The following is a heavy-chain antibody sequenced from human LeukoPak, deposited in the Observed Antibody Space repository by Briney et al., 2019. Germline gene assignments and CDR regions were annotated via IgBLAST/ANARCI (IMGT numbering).Heavy chain of an antibody. V-gene: IGHV3-74*01. Sequence: GGSLRLSCAASGFTFSTYCMHWVRQAPGKGPMWVSRICPDGTVTNYADSVKARFIISRDNSKNTLYLQMDSLRAEDTAVYYCARDRAWNYFDYWGQGTLVTVSS. J-gene: IGHJ4*02. CDR1: GFTFSTYC. CDR3: ARDRAWNYFDY. CDR2: ICPDGTVT. D-gene: IGHD3-3*01.